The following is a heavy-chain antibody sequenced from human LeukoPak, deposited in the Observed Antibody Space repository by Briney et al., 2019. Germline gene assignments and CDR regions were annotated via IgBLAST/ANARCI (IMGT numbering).Heavy chain of an antibody. CDR2: ISGSGGST. Sequence: GGSLRFSCAASGFTFSSYAMSWVRQAPGKGLEWVSAISGSGGSTYYADSVKGRFTISRDNSKNTLYLQMNSLRAEDTAVYYCAKDLQHFDWLPMVGYDYRGQGTLVTVSS. CDR3: AKDLQHFDWLPMVGYDY. V-gene: IGHV3-23*01. J-gene: IGHJ4*02. D-gene: IGHD3-9*01. CDR1: GFTFSSYA.